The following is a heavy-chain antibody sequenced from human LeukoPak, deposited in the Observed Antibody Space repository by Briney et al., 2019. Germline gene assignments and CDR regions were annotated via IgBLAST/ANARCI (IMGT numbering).Heavy chain of an antibody. V-gene: IGHV3-30*18. CDR3: AKGTWADYYYYGMDV. CDR1: GFTFSNSG. J-gene: IGHJ6*02. CDR2: ISYDGSNK. Sequence: GGSLRLSCAASGFTFSNSGMYWVRQAPGKGLEWVAVISYDGSNKYYADSVKGRFTISRDNSKNTLYLQMNSLRAEDTAVYFCAKGTWADYYYYGMDVWGQGTTVTVSS.